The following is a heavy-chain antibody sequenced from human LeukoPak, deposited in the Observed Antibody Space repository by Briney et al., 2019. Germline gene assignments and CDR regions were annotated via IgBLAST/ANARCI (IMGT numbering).Heavy chain of an antibody. Sequence: GGSLRLSCAASGFTFSSYAMSWVRQAPGKGLEWVSAISGSGGSTYYADSVKGRFTISRDNSKNTLYLQMNSLRAEDTAVYYCARDTRYGGYSYGYGGPTGAGDAFDIWGQGTMVTVSS. J-gene: IGHJ3*02. CDR3: ARDTRYGGYSYGYGGPTGAGDAFDI. CDR2: ISGSGGST. V-gene: IGHV3-23*01. D-gene: IGHD5-18*01. CDR1: GFTFSSYA.